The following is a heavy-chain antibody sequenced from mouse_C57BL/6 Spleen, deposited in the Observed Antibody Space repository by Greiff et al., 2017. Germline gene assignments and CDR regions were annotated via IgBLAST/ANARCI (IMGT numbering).Heavy chain of an antibody. CDR3: GRREGGAWFAY. CDR1: GYTFTEYT. V-gene: IGHV1-62-2*01. Sequence: VQLQQSGAELVKPGASVKLSCKASGYTFTEYTIHWVKQRSGQGLEWIGWFYPGSGSIKYNEKFKDKATLTADKSSSTVDRGVSRGAAEDSAVYFCGRREGGAWFAYWGQGTLVTVSA. CDR2: FYPGSGSI. J-gene: IGHJ3*01.